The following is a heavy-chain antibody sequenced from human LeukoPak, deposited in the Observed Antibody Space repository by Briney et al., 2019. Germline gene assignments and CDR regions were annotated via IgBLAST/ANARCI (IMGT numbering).Heavy chain of an antibody. D-gene: IGHD3-3*01. V-gene: IGHV3-53*01. Sequence: GGSLRLSCAASGFTVSSNYMSWVRQAPGKGLEWVSVIYSGGSTYYADSVKGRFTISRDNSKNTLYLQMNSLRAEDTAVYYCAKRRDSWSGYYEYMDVWGKGTTVTVSS. CDR2: IYSGGST. CDR1: GFTVSSNY. J-gene: IGHJ6*03. CDR3: AKRRDSWSGYYEYMDV.